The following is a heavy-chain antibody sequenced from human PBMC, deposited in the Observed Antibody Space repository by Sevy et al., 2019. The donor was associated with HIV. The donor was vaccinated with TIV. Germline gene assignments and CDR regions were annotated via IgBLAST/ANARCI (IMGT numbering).Heavy chain of an antibody. Sequence: GGSLRLSCAASGFTFSSYAMHWVRQAPGKGLEWVAVISYDGSNKYYAESLKGRFTISRDNSKNTLYLQMKSLRAEDTAVYYCARPSRITMIVVVGGDDAFDLWGQGTMVTVSS. J-gene: IGHJ3*01. CDR1: GFTFSSYA. D-gene: IGHD3-22*01. CDR3: ARPSRITMIVVVGGDDAFDL. CDR2: ISYDGSNK. V-gene: IGHV3-30-3*01.